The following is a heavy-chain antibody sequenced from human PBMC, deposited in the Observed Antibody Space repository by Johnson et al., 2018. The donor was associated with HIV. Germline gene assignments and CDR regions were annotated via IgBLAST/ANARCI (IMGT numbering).Heavy chain of an antibody. D-gene: IGHD3-16*01. CDR1: GFIFSHAW. CDR3: TRGVNSEGGSI. J-gene: IGHJ3*02. V-gene: IGHV3-15*01. CDR2: IKRESDGGTR. Sequence: VQLMESGGGLVQPGGSLTLSCAASGFIFSHAWMSWVRQAPGKGLEWVGRIKRESDGGTRDYAAPVKGRFTISRDDSKNTLFLQMNSLKIDDTAVYYCTRGVNSEGGSIWGQGTMVTVAS.